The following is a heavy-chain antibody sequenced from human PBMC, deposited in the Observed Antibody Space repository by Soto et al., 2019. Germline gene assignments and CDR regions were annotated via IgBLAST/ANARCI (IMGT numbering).Heavy chain of an antibody. CDR2: INPSGGST. D-gene: IGHD2-15*01. Sequence: QVQLVQSGAEVKKPGASVKVSCKASGYTFTSYYMHWVRQAPGQGLEWMGIINPSGGSTSYAQKFQGRVTMTRDTSTSTVYMELSSLRSEDTAVYYCARDHSDCSGGTCYSSYYYYGMDVWGQGTTVTVSS. CDR3: ARDHSDCSGGTCYSSYYYYGMDV. CDR1: GYTFTSYY. J-gene: IGHJ6*02. V-gene: IGHV1-46*01.